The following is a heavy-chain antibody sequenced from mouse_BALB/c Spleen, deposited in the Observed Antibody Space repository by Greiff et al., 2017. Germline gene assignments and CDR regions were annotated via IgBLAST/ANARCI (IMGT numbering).Heavy chain of an antibody. V-gene: IGHV1-54*01. Sequence: QVQLKQSGAELVRPGTSVKVSCKASGYAFTNYLIEWVKQRPGQGLEWIGVINPGSGGTNYNEKFKGKATLTADKSSSTAYMQLSSLTSDDSAVYFCARSRDYDEAMDYWGQGTSVTVSS. CDR2: INPGSGGT. J-gene: IGHJ4*01. CDR3: ARSRDYDEAMDY. D-gene: IGHD2-4*01. CDR1: GYAFTNYL.